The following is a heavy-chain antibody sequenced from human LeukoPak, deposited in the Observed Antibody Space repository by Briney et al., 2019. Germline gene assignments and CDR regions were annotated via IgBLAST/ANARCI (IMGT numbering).Heavy chain of an antibody. J-gene: IGHJ5*02. V-gene: IGHV3-21*01. D-gene: IGHD1-1*01. Sequence: GGSLRLFCAASGFTVSSYSMNWVREAPGKGLGWVSSISSSSSFIYYADSVKGRFTISRDNAKNSPYLQMNSLRAEDTAVYHCARGIWRYNWNEGGSWFDAWSQRTLLT. CDR3: ARGIWRYNWNEGGSWFDA. CDR2: ISSSSSFI. CDR1: GFTVSSYS.